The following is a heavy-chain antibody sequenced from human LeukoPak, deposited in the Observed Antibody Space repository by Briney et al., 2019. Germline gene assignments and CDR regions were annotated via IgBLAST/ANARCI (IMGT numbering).Heavy chain of an antibody. D-gene: IGHD4-11*01. V-gene: IGHV3-33*01. J-gene: IGHJ4*02. CDR3: ARDAQRGFDYSNSLQY. CDR2: IWSDGTNK. CDR1: GVTLSNYA. Sequence: PGGSLRLSCTASGVTLSNYAMHWVRQAPGKGLEWVAVIWSDGTNKYYADSVKGRFSISRDDSQKRVFLQMNSLRAEDTAVYYCARDAQRGFDYSNSLQYWGQGALVTVSS.